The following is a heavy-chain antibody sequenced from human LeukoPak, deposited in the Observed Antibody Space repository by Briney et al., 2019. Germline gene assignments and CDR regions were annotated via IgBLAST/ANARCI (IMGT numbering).Heavy chain of an antibody. CDR2: ISGNDGDT. D-gene: IGHD3-3*01. J-gene: IGHJ4*02. CDR1: GYPFISYG. CDR3: ARDVPDFWSGFDY. Sequence: ASVKVSCKASGYPFISYGLSWVRQASGQGLEWMGQISGNDGDTNYAQKFQGRVTMTTDTATSTAYMELTSLRSDDTAVYYCARDVPDFWSGFDYWGQGTLVTVSP. V-gene: IGHV1-18*01.